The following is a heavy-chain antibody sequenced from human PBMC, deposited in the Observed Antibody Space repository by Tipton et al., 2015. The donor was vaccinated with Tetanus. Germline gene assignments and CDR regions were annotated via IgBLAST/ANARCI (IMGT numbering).Heavy chain of an antibody. CDR1: GLSFSGYG. CDR3: ARDGFDYASGGYYRAC. J-gene: IGHJ4*02. CDR2: VAYDGNNK. D-gene: IGHD3-10*01. V-gene: IGHV3-30-3*01. Sequence: SLRLSCATSGLSFSGYGLHWLRQAPGKGLEWVALVAYDGNNKYYADSVKGRFTISRDNSKDTLYLQMNSLRPEDTAVYYCARDGFDYASGGYYRACWGQGTLVAVSP.